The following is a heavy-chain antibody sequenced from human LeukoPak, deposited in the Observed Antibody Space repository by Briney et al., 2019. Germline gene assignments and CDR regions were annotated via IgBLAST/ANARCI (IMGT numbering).Heavy chain of an antibody. CDR2: ISSSSSYI. J-gene: IGHJ4*02. CDR1: GFTFSSYS. CDR3: ARDDSSGYLLGDFDY. V-gene: IGHV3-21*01. D-gene: IGHD3-22*01. Sequence: GGSLRFSCAASGFTFSSYSMNWVRQAPGKGLEWVSSISSSSSYIYYADSVKGRFTISRDNAKNSLYLQMNSLRAEDTAVYYCARDDSSGYLLGDFDYWGQGTLVTVSS.